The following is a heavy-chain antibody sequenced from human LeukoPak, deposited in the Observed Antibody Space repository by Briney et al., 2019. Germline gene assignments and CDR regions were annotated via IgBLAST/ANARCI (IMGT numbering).Heavy chain of an antibody. CDR2: IIPIFGTA. D-gene: IGHD2-21*02. CDR3: ARDEYCGGDCPLEY. J-gene: IGHJ4*02. CDR1: GGTFSSYA. Sequence: GVSVKVSCKASGGTFSSYATSWVRQAPGQGLEWMGGIIPIFGTANYAQKFQGRVTITADESTSTAYMELSSLRSEDTAVYYCARDEYCGGDCPLEYWGQGTLVTVSS. V-gene: IGHV1-69*01.